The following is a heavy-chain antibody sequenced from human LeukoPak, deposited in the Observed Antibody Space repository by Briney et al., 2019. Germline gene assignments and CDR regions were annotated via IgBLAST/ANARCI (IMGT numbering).Heavy chain of an antibody. D-gene: IGHD3-3*01. Sequence: PGRSLRLSCAASGFNFDDYAMHWVRQSPGKGLEWVSVMYSGGSPYYAASVKGRFTISRDNSKNTLYLQMNSLRAEDTAVYYCARERPSLRFSAWFDPWRQGTLVTVSS. CDR3: ARERPSLRFSAWFDP. V-gene: IGHV3-53*01. CDR2: MYSGGSP. J-gene: IGHJ5*02. CDR1: GFNFDDYA.